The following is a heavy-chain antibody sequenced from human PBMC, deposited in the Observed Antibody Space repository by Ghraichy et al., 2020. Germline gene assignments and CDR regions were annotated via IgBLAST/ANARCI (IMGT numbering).Heavy chain of an antibody. Sequence: LTCAASGFNFDNYGMHWVRQAPGKGLEWVAFIRFEGSTKYYADSVKGRFTISRDNSKNTLYLQMNSLRADDTAVYYCANLKYSSSSGSHDYYYMTSGAKGPRSPSP. V-gene: IGHV3-30*02. CDR2: IRFEGSTK. CDR3: ANLKYSSSSGSHDYYYMTS. D-gene: IGHD6-6*01. CDR1: GFNFDNYG. J-gene: IGHJ6*03.